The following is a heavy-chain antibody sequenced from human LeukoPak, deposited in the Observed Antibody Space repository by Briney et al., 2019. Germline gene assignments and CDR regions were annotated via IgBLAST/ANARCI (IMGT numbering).Heavy chain of an antibody. Sequence: PGGSLRLSCAASGFTFSSYGMHWVRQAPGKGLEWVAVISYDGSNKYYADSVKGRFTISRDNAKNSLYLQMNSLRAEDTAVYFCAREFQWLIVDYYYYGMDVWGQGTTVTVSS. CDR1: GFTFSSYG. D-gene: IGHD3-22*01. J-gene: IGHJ6*02. V-gene: IGHV3-30*03. CDR2: ISYDGSNK. CDR3: AREFQWLIVDYYYYGMDV.